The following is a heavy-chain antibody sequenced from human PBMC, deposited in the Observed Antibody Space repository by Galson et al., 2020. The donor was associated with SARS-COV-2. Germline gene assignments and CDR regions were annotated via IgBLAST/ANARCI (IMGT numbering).Heavy chain of an antibody. D-gene: IGHD6-19*01. CDR2: IKQDGSEK. CDR3: ASTAAGTSWQFDY. CDR1: GFTFSSYW. V-gene: IGHV3-7*01. Sequence: QLGESLKISCAASGFTFSSYWMSWVRQAPGKGLEWVANIKQDGSEKYYVDSVKGRFTISRDNAKNSLYLQMNSLRAEDTAVYYCASTAAGTSWQFDYWGQGTLVTVSS. J-gene: IGHJ4*02.